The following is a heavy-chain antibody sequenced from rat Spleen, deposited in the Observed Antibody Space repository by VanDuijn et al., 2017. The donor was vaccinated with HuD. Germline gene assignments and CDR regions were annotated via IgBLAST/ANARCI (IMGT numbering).Heavy chain of an antibody. J-gene: IGHJ1*01. V-gene: IGHV5-29*01. CDR1: GFTFSDYG. Sequence: EVQLVESGGGLVQPGRSLKLSCAASGFTFSDYGVAWVRQAPKKGLEWVATISSDGSLTYYRDSVKGRFTASRDNAKRTLYLQMDSLRSEDTATYYCATSPYYWYFDFWGPGTMVTVSS. CDR3: ATSPYYWYFDF. CDR2: ISSDGSLT. D-gene: IGHD1-12*01.